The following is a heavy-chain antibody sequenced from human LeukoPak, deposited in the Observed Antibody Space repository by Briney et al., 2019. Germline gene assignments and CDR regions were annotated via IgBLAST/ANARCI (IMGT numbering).Heavy chain of an antibody. CDR1: GYTFTYYY. D-gene: IGHD3-10*01. V-gene: IGHV1-46*01. CDR2: INPSDGST. J-gene: IGHJ3*02. Sequence: ASVKVSGKASGYTFTYYYMHWVRQAPGQGLEWMGIINPSDGSTSYAQKFQGRVTITADESTSTAYMELSSLRSEDTAVYYCARDSRYYYGSGSYPSHYNIWGQGTMVTVSS. CDR3: ARDSRYYYGSGSYPSHYNI.